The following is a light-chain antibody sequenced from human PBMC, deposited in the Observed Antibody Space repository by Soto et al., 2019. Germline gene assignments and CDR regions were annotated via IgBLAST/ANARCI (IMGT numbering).Light chain of an antibody. Sequence: QLVLTQSHSASASLGASVKLTCTLSSGHSNYAIAWHQQQPEKGPRYLVKVNSGGSHIKGDGIPDRFSGSSSGAERYLFISSLQSEDEADYYCQTWGTGSAIVVFGGGTQLTVL. V-gene: IGLV4-69*01. CDR2: VNSGGSH. J-gene: IGLJ7*01. CDR3: QTWGTGSAIVV. CDR1: SGHSNYA.